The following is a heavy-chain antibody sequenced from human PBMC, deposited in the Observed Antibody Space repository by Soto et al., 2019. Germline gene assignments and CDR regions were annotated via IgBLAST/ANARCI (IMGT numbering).Heavy chain of an antibody. Sequence: PGGSLRLSCAASGFTFSSYSMNWVRQAPGKGLEWVSYISSSSSTIYYADSVKGRFTISRDNAKNSLYLQMNSLRAEDTAVYYCAKPLRYCSGGSCFDAFDIWGQGTMVTVSS. CDR2: ISSSSSTI. CDR3: AKPLRYCSGGSCFDAFDI. V-gene: IGHV3-48*01. D-gene: IGHD2-15*01. J-gene: IGHJ3*02. CDR1: GFTFSSYS.